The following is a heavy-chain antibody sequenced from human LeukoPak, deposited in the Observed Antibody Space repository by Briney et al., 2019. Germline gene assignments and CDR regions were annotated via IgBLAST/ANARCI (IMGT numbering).Heavy chain of an antibody. D-gene: IGHD5-18*01. Sequence: PSETLSLTCTVSGGSVTDYYWSWIRQSPGKGLEWIGYIYYTGTSYNPSLKSRVTISADMSKNQFSLKLSSVTAADTAVYYCARDLYTAMDYWGQGTLVTVSS. CDR1: GGSVTDYY. V-gene: IGHV4-59*02. CDR2: IYYTGT. J-gene: IGHJ4*02. CDR3: ARDLYTAMDY.